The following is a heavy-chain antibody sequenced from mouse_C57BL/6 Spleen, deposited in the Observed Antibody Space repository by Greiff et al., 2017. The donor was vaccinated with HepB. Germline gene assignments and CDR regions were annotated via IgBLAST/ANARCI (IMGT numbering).Heavy chain of an antibody. CDR2: ISSGSSTI. J-gene: IGHJ2*01. V-gene: IGHV5-17*01. D-gene: IGHD1-1*01. CDR1: GFTFSDYG. Sequence: EVQVVESGGGLVKPGGSLKLSCAASGFTFSDYGMHWVRQAPEKGLEWVAYISSGSSTIYYADTVKGRFTISRDNAKNTLFLQMTSLRSEDTAMYYCAREALYYGSSYDYWGQGTTLTVSS. CDR3: AREALYYGSSYDY.